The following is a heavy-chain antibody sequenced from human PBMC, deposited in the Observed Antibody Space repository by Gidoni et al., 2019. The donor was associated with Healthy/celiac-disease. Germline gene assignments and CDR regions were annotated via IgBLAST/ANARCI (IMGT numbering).Heavy chain of an antibody. V-gene: IGHV3-48*01. CDR3: AREVTMVRGVIGA. D-gene: IGHD3-10*01. J-gene: IGHJ5*02. CDR1: GFTFSSYS. Sequence: EVQLVESGGGLVQPGGSLRLSCAASGFTFSSYSMNWVRQAPGKGLEWVSYISSSSSTIYYADSVKGRFTISRDNAKNSLYQQMNSLRAEDTAVYYCAREVTMVRGVIGAWGQGTLVTVSS. CDR2: ISSSSSTI.